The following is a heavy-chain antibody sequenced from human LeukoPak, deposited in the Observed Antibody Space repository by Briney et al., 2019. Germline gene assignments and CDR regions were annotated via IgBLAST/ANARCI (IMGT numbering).Heavy chain of an antibody. D-gene: IGHD5-18*01. V-gene: IGHV1-46*01. CDR2: INPSGGST. J-gene: IGHJ4*02. CDR3: ARLMVTFFDY. CDR1: GYTFTSYY. Sequence: ASVKVSCKASGYTFTSYYMHWVRQAPGQGLEWMGIINPSGGSTSYAQKFQGRVTMTRDMSTSTVYMELSSLRSDDTAVYYCARLMVTFFDYWGQGTLVTVSS.